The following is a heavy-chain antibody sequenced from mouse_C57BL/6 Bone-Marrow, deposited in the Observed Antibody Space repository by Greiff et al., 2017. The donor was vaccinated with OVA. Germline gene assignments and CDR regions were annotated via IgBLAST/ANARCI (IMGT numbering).Heavy chain of an antibody. CDR1: GYTFTSYT. J-gene: IGHJ3*01. CDR2: INPSSGYT. V-gene: IGHV1-4*01. Sequence: QVQLQQSGAELARPGASVKMSCKASGYTFTSYTMHWVKQRPGQGLEWIGYINPSSGYTKYNQKFKDKATLTADKSSSTAYMQLSSLTSEDSAVYYCARNRRIYYGYDRFAYWGQGTLVTVSA. CDR3: ARNRRIYYGYDRFAY. D-gene: IGHD2-2*01.